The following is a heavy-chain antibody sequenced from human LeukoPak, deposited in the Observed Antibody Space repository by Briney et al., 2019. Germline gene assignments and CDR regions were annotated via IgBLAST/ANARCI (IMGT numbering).Heavy chain of an antibody. CDR3: AKSNQLRFLEWLLHQFDY. J-gene: IGHJ4*02. D-gene: IGHD3-3*01. V-gene: IGHV3-23*01. Sequence: GGSLRLSCAASGFTFSSYARSWVRQAPGKGLEWVSAISGSGGSTYYADSVKGRFTISRDNSKNTLYLQMNSLRAEDTAVYYCAKSNQLRFLEWLLHQFDYWGQGTLVTVSS. CDR1: GFTFSSYA. CDR2: ISGSGGST.